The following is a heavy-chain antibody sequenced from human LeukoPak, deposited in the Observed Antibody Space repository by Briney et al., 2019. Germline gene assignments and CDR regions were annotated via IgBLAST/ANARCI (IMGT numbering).Heavy chain of an antibody. CDR2: INHSGST. D-gene: IGHD3-3*01. CDR1: GGSFSGYY. Sequence: SETLSLTCAVYGGSFSGYYWSRIRQPPGKGLEWIGGINHSGSTNYNPSLKSRVTISVDTSKNQFSLKLSSVTAADTAVYYCARVISLRFLEWLSRAPGEYYFDYWGQGTLVTVSS. J-gene: IGHJ4*02. CDR3: ARVISLRFLEWLSRAPGEYYFDY. V-gene: IGHV4-34*01.